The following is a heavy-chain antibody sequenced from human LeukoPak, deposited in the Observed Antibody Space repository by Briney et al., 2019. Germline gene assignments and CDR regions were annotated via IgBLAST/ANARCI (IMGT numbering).Heavy chain of an antibody. CDR2: IYYSGST. Sequence: PETLSLTSSLSGASLSSSSNYWGWVRQPPGKGLEWIGSIYYSGSTSYNPSFKSRVTISAGTSNRQFSLELSSVTAADTAVYYCARNTGSYIDYWGQGTLVTVSS. CDR1: GASLSSSSNY. V-gene: IGHV4-39*01. CDR3: ARNTGSYIDY. J-gene: IGHJ4*02. D-gene: IGHD1-26*01.